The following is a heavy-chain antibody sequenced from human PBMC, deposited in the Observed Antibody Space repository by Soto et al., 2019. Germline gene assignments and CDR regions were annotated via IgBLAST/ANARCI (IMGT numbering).Heavy chain of an antibody. D-gene: IGHD3-16*02. J-gene: IGHJ4*02. V-gene: IGHV3-15*01. CDR2: IKSKTDGGTT. Sequence: EVQLVESGGGLVKPGGSLRVSCAASGFSISDSWMSWVRQAPGMGLEWVARIKSKTDGGTTDYAAPVTGRFTISRDDSKNTLSLQMNSLKTEDTAIYHCTTYDYIRGSYRVRWAYWGLGTMVTVSS. CDR1: GFSISDSW. CDR3: TTYDYIRGSYRVRWAY.